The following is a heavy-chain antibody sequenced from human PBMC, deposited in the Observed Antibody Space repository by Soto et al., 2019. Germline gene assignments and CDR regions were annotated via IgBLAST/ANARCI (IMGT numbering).Heavy chain of an antibody. Sequence: QVQLQESGPRLVKPSETLSLTCTVSGDSLSTSFWWTWVRQSPGKGLEWIGQIYHVGSTNYNPALKRRVTISVDKSKTQFSLKLTSVNAADTAVYYCANASYGLGYFDYWGQGALVAVSS. CDR2: IYHVGST. CDR3: ANASYGLGYFDY. V-gene: IGHV4-4*02. J-gene: IGHJ4*02. CDR1: GDSLSTSFW. D-gene: IGHD4-17*01.